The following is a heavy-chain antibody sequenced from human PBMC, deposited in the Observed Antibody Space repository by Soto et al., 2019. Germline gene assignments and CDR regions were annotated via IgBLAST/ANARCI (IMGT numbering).Heavy chain of an antibody. CDR1: GFTFSSYA. D-gene: IGHD6-13*01. CDR3: AKEGYSSSWYTGYYFDY. J-gene: IGHJ4*02. V-gene: IGHV3-23*01. Sequence: TGGSLRLSCAASGFTFSSYAMSWVRQAPGKGLEWVSAISGSGGSTYYADSVKGRFTISRDNSKNTLYLQMNSLRAEDTAVYYCAKEGYSSSWYTGYYFDYWGQGTLVTVS. CDR2: ISGSGGST.